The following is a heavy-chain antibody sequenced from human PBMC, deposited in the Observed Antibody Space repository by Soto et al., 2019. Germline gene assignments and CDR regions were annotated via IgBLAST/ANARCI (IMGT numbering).Heavy chain of an antibody. Sequence: EVQLVESGGGLVQPGRSLRLSCTASGFTFGDYAMSWFRQAPGKGLEWVGFIRSKAYGGTTEYAASVKGRFTISRDDSKSTAYLQMNSRKTEDKAVYYCRAPQDIVVVPAARGGDWFDPWGQGTLVTVSS. CDR3: RAPQDIVVVPAARGGDWFDP. J-gene: IGHJ5*02. V-gene: IGHV3-49*03. D-gene: IGHD2-2*01. CDR2: IRSKAYGGTT. CDR1: GFTFGDYA.